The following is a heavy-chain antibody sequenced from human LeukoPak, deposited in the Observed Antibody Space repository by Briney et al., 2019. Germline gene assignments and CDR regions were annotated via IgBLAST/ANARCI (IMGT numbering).Heavy chain of an antibody. D-gene: IGHD2-21*02. CDR1: GGSFSGYY. CDR2: INHSGST. Sequence: NPSETLSLTCAVYGGSFSGYYWSWIRQPPGKGLEWIGEINHSGSTNYNPSLKSRVTISVDTSKNQFSLKLSSVTAADTAVYYCARHKPKRGRIVVVTATDYFDYWGQGTLVTVSS. V-gene: IGHV4-34*01. J-gene: IGHJ4*02. CDR3: ARHKPKRGRIVVVTATDYFDY.